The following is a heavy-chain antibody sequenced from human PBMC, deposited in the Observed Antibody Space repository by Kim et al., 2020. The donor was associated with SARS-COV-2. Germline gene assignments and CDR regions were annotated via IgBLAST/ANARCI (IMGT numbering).Heavy chain of an antibody. Sequence: GGSLRLSCAASGFTFSSYAMHWVRQAPGKGLEWVAVISYDGSNKYYADSVKGRFTISRDNSKNTLYLQMNSLRAEDTAVYYCASLRILSIVVVRTLDAFDIWGQGTMVTVSS. D-gene: IGHD3-22*01. CDR3: ASLRILSIVVVRTLDAFDI. CDR2: ISYDGSNK. V-gene: IGHV3-30*04. CDR1: GFTFSSYA. J-gene: IGHJ3*02.